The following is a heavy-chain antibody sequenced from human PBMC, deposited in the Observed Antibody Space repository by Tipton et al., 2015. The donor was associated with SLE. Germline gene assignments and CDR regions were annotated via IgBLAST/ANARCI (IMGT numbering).Heavy chain of an antibody. CDR2: VYHTGST. V-gene: IGHV4-39*07. J-gene: IGHJ4*02. D-gene: IGHD3-10*01. CDR1: GGSININNYY. CDR3: VRQYYFGSGSFSRDY. Sequence: TLSLTCTVSGGSININNYYLGWIRQPPGKGLEWIGTVYHTGSTYYDPSLKSRVTLSMDTSKNQFSLNLSSVTAADTALYYCVRQYYFGSGSFSRDYWGQGTLVTVSS.